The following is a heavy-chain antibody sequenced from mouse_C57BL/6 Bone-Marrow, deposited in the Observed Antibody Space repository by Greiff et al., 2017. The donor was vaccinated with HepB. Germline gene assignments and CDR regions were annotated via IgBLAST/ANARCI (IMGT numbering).Heavy chain of an antibody. D-gene: IGHD1-1*01. CDR1: GYSFTGYY. J-gene: IGHJ1*03. Sequence: VQLQQSGPELVKPGASVKISCKASGYSFTGYYMNWVKQSPEKSLEWIGEINPSTGGTTYNQKFKAKATLTVDKSSSTAYMQLKSLTSEDSAVYYCAGDGYGSSYGGYFDVWGTGTTVTVSS. V-gene: IGHV1-42*01. CDR2: INPSTGGT. CDR3: AGDGYGSSYGGYFDV.